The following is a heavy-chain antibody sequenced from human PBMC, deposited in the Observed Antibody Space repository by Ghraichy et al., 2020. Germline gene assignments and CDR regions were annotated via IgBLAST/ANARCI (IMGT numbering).Heavy chain of an antibody. CDR1: GFTFGDYA. Sequence: GGSLRLSCTASGFTFGDYAMSWFRQAPGKGLEWVGFIRSKAYGGTTEYAASVKGRFTISRDDSKSIAYLQMNSLKTEDTAVYYCTRAGRRAALPFDYYGSGSYARFNYYYYGMDVWGQGTTVTVSS. J-gene: IGHJ6*02. CDR2: IRSKAYGGTT. D-gene: IGHD3-10*01. V-gene: IGHV3-49*03. CDR3: TRAGRRAALPFDYYGSGSYARFNYYYYGMDV.